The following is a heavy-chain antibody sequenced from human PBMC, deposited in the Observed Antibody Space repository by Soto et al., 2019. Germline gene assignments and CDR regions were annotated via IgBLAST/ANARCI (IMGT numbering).Heavy chain of an antibody. CDR1: GYSFTSYW. V-gene: IGHV5-10-1*01. CDR3: ARHLSIAVAFDAFDI. D-gene: IGHD6-19*01. J-gene: IGHJ3*02. CDR2: IDPSDSYT. Sequence: GESLKISCKGSGYSFTSYWISWVRQMPGKGLEWMGRIDPSDSYTNYSPSFQGYVTISADKSISTAYLQWSSLKASDTAMYYCARHLSIAVAFDAFDIWGQGTMVTVS.